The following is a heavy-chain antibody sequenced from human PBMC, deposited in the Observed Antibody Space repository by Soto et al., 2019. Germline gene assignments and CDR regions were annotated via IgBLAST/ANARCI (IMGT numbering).Heavy chain of an antibody. V-gene: IGHV4-31*03. D-gene: IGHD4-17*01. CDR2: IYYSGST. J-gene: IGHJ4*02. CDR1: GGSISSGGYY. CDR3: ARATFYGDYGMEIDY. Sequence: PSETLSLTCTVSGGSISSGGYYWSWIRQHPGKGLEWIGYIYYSGSTYYNPSLKSRVTISLDTSKNQFSLKLSSVTAADTAVYYCARATFYGDYGMEIDYWGQGTLVTVSS.